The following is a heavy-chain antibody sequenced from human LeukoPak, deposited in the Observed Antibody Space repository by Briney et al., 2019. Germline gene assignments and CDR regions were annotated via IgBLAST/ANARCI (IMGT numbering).Heavy chain of an antibody. CDR1: GGSISSGSYY. Sequence: TLSLTCTVSGGSISSGSYYWSWIRQPAGKGLEWIGRIYTSGSTNYNPSLKSRVTISVDTSKTKFSLKLSSVTAADTAVYYCAREKMSGYDRFSGDYFDYWGQGTLVTVSS. CDR2: IYTSGST. CDR3: AREKMSGYDRFSGDYFDY. J-gene: IGHJ4*02. V-gene: IGHV4-61*02. D-gene: IGHD5-12*01.